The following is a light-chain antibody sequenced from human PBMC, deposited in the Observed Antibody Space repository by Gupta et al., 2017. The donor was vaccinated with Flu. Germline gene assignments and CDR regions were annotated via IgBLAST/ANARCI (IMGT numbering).Light chain of an antibody. CDR3: QQFGSIPFT. V-gene: IGKV3-20*01. J-gene: IGKJ3*01. CDR1: EGVTSNY. CDR2: GAS. Sequence: GTLFLSAEKSATLSCRASEGVTSNYLGWYQHKPDQAPRLLMSGASYRATGIQDRFSGSGSGKDFTLTISRLEHEDFAVYYCQQFGSIPFTFGPGTRVEIK.